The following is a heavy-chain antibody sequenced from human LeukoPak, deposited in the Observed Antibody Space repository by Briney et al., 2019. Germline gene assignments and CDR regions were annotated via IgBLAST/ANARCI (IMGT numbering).Heavy chain of an antibody. V-gene: IGHV5-51*01. J-gene: IGHJ4*02. CDR2: IYLGDSDT. Sequence: GESLKISCKGSGYSSTNYWIGWVRQMPGKGLEWMGIIYLGDSDTRYSPSFQGQVTISADKSITTAYLQWSSLKASDTAIYYCAKHPSYTSGWPLDYWGQGTLVTVSS. D-gene: IGHD6-19*01. CDR1: GYSSTNYW. CDR3: AKHPSYTSGWPLDY.